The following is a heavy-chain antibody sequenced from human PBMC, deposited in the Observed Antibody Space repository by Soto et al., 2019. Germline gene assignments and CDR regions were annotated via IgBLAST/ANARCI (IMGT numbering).Heavy chain of an antibody. CDR2: IYYSWST. Sequence: QVQLQESGPGLVKPSQTLSLTCTVSGGSISSGDYYWSWIRQPPGKGLEWIGYIYYSWSTYYNPSLKSRVTISVDTSKNQFSLKLISVTAADTAVYYCARVPYCSGGSCYSLLFDFWGQGTLVAVSS. D-gene: IGHD2-15*01. J-gene: IGHJ4*02. V-gene: IGHV4-30-4*01. CDR1: GGSISSGDYY. CDR3: ARVPYCSGGSCYSLLFDF.